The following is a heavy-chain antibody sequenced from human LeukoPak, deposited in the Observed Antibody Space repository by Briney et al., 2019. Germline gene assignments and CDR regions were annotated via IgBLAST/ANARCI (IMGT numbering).Heavy chain of an antibody. J-gene: IGHJ4*02. V-gene: IGHV4-59*11. CDR2: IYYSGST. D-gene: IGHD3-3*01. CDR3: ASFPITIFGVVTMGY. CDR1: GGSISSHY. Sequence: SETLSLTCTVSGGSISSHYWSWIRQPPGKGLEWIGYIYYSGSTNYNPSLKSQVTISVDTSKNQFSLKLSSVTAADTAVYYCASFPITIFGVVTMGYWGQGTLVTVSS.